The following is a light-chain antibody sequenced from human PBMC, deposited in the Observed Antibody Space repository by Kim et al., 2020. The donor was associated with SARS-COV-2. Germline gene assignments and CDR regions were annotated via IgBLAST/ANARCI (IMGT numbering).Light chain of an antibody. CDR3: LQHNSYPLT. V-gene: IGKV1-17*03. CDR1: QGISNY. Sequence: AAVGERVTSACRGSQGISNYLVWVPQKPGKVPKRLIYTASSLQSGVPSRFGGSGSGTEFTLTISSLQPEDFATYYCLQHNSYPLTFGGGTKVDIK. J-gene: IGKJ4*01. CDR2: TAS.